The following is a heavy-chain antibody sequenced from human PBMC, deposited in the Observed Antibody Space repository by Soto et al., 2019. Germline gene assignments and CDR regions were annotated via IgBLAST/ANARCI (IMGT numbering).Heavy chain of an antibody. CDR2: ISHDGSNK. D-gene: IGHD3-10*01. Sequence: QVQLVESGGGVVQPGRSLRLSCAGSGLTLVTSGMHWVRQAPGKGLEWVAVISHDGSNKYYADFVKGRFPISRDNPKNTLYLQMNSLRVEDTAVYYCVSQNFAVRPGDYWGQGTLVTLSS. CDR1: GLTLVTSG. J-gene: IGHJ4*02. V-gene: IGHV3-30*03. CDR3: VSQNFAVRPGDY.